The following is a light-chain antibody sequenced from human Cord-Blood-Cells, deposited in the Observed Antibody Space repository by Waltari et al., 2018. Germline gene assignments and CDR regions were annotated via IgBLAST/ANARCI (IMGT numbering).Light chain of an antibody. V-gene: IGLV2-14*01. CDR2: EVS. J-gene: IGLJ3*02. Sequence: QSALTQPASVSGSPGQSITISCTGTSSDVGGYNYVSWYQQHPGNAPKLMIYEVSNRPSGFSNRFAGSKSGNTASLTISGLQAEDEADYYCSSYTSSSTWVFGGGTKLTVL. CDR1: SSDVGGYNY. CDR3: SSYTSSSTWV.